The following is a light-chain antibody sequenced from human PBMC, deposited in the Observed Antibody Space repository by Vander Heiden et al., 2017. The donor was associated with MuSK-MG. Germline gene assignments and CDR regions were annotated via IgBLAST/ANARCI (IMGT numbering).Light chain of an antibody. CDR2: RNN. Sequence: QSVLTQPPSASGPPGQRVTTACSGSSSNIGSNYGYWYQQLPGTAPKLLIYRNNQRPAGVPDRFSGSKSGTSASLAISGRRSEDEADYYCAAWDDSLSGVVFGGGTKLTVL. CDR1: SSNIGSNY. V-gene: IGLV1-47*01. CDR3: AAWDDSLSGVV. J-gene: IGLJ2*01.